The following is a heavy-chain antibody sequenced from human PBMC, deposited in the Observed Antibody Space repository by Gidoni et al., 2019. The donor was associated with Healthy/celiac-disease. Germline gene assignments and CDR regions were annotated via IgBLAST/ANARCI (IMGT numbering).Heavy chain of an antibody. D-gene: IGHD1-26*01. Sequence: QVQLVESGGGVVQHGRSLRLPCAASGFTFSSYGMHWVSQAPGTGLELVAVISYDGSHKYYADSVKGRFTISRDNSKNTLYLQMNSLRAEDTDVYYCAKDWGATRGFDYWGQGTLVTVSS. CDR1: GFTFSSYG. CDR3: AKDWGATRGFDY. V-gene: IGHV3-30*18. J-gene: IGHJ4*02. CDR2: ISYDGSHK.